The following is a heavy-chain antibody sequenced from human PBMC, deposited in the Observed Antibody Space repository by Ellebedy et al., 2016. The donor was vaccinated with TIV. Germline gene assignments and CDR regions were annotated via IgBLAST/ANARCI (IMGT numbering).Heavy chain of an antibody. Sequence: ASVKVSCKGSGYTFTSFGMSWLRQAPGKGLEWMGWISSHTGDTNYAQNFQDRVTMTTDTSTRTGYMELRSLRSDDTAVYYCAIVIGLRDCDGATCSPPPPLDYWGQGTLVIVSS. D-gene: IGHD2-21*01. J-gene: IGHJ4*02. CDR2: ISSHTGDT. V-gene: IGHV1-18*04. CDR3: AIVIGLRDCDGATCSPPPPLDY. CDR1: GYTFTSFG.